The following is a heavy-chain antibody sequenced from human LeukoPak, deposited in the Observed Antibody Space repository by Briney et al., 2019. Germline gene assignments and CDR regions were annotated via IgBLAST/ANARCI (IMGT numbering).Heavy chain of an antibody. CDR1: GFTFDDYA. CDR3: AKDFHSSFCGGDCYSFDY. V-gene: IGHV3-9*03. Sequence: GRSLRLSCAASGFTFDDYAMHRVRQAPGKGLEWVSGISWNSGSIGYADSVKGRFTISRDNAKNSPYLQMNSLRAEDMALYYCAKDFHSSFCGGDCYSFDYWGQGTLVTVSS. D-gene: IGHD2-21*01. CDR2: ISWNSGSI. J-gene: IGHJ4*02.